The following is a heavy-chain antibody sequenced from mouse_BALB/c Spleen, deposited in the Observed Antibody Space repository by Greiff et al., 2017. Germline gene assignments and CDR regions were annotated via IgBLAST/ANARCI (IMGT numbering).Heavy chain of an antibody. CDR3: AGGASDGGFAY. CDR2: INPSTGYT. CDR1: GYTFTSYW. Sequence: VQLQQSGAELAKPGASVKMSCKASGYTFTSYWMHWVKQRPGQGLEWIGYINPSTGYTEYNQKFKDKATLTADKSSSTAYMQLSSLTSEDSAVYYCAGGASDGGFAYWGQGTLVTVSA. J-gene: IGHJ3*01. V-gene: IGHV1-7*01. D-gene: IGHD2-3*01.